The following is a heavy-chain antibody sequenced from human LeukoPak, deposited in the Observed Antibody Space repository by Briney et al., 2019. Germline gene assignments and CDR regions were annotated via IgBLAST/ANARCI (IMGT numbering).Heavy chain of an antibody. CDR3: ARFFYGSGRPTQLDY. Sequence: GGSLRLSCAASGFTFSSYAMSWVRQAPGKGLEWVSAISGSGGSTYYADSVKGRFTISRDNSKNTLYLQMNSLRAEDTAVYYCARFFYGSGRPTQLDYWGQGTLVTVSS. D-gene: IGHD3-10*01. J-gene: IGHJ4*02. V-gene: IGHV3-23*01. CDR1: GFTFSSYA. CDR2: ISGSGGST.